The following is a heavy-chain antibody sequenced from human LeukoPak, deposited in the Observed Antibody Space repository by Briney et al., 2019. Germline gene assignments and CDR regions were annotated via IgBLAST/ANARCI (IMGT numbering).Heavy chain of an antibody. CDR3: SRVGSSGWPNYFDS. V-gene: IGHV3-13*04. J-gene: IGHJ4*02. CDR2: IGTSGDT. D-gene: IGHD6-19*01. CDR1: GFTFSSYD. Sequence: TGGSLRLSCAASGFTFSSYDMHWVRQATGKGLEWVSVIGTSGDTYYAGSVKGRFTISRENAKNSLYLQTNSLTAGDTAVYFCSRVGSSGWPNYFDSWGQGTLVTVSS.